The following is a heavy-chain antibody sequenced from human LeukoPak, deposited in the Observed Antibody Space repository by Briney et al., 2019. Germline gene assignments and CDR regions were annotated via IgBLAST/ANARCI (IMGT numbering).Heavy chain of an antibody. D-gene: IGHD6-6*01. CDR3: ARRHVEYSSSSDPYYFDY. CDR2: LSYSGST. Sequence: PSETLSLTCTVSGGSISSSSYYWTWIRQPPGKGLEWVAYLSYSGSTNYNPSLKSRVTISVDTSKNQFSLKLSSVTAADTAVYYCARRHVEYSSSSDPYYFDYWGQGTLVTVSS. V-gene: IGHV4-61*01. J-gene: IGHJ4*02. CDR1: GGSISSSSYY.